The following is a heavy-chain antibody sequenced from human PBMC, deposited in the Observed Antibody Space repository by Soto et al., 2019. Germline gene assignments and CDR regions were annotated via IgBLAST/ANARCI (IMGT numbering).Heavy chain of an antibody. J-gene: IGHJ4*02. CDR2: ISGSGGST. V-gene: IGHV3-23*01. CDR1: GFTFSSYA. Sequence: PGGSLRLSCAASGFTFSSYAMSWVRQAPGKGLEWVSAISGSGGSTYYADSVKGRFTISRDNSKNTLYLQMNSLRAEDTAVYYCAKCPLGSSWYKPKYYFDSWGQGTLVTV. CDR3: AKCPLGSSWYKPKYYFDS. D-gene: IGHD6-13*01.